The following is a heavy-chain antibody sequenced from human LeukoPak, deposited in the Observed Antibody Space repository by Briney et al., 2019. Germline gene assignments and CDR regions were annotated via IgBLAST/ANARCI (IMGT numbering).Heavy chain of an antibody. J-gene: IGHJ6*03. CDR3: ARDAVVEAAVVSSTWYQRDSYYYYMDV. Sequence: GGSLRLSCAASGFTVSSNYMSWVRQAPGKGLEWVSVLYRGSRTFYADSVKGRFTISRDHYKNTLYLQMNSLRAEDTAVYFCARDAVVEAAVVSSTWYQRDSYYYYMDVWGKGTTVTVSS. D-gene: IGHD6-13*01. CDR2: LYRGSRT. CDR1: GFTVSSNY. V-gene: IGHV3-66*01.